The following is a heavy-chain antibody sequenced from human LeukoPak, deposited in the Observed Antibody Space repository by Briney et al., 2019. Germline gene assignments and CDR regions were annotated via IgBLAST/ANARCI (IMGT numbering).Heavy chain of an antibody. CDR3: AKGTEGYCSGTICYPFDY. D-gene: IGHD2-15*01. CDR1: GFTFSSYA. V-gene: IGHV3-23*01. Sequence: GGSLRLSCEASGFTFSSYAMNWVRQVPGKGLEGVSSITGSGSDTYFVDSVKGRFTISRDNSKNTLYMQLNSLRAEDTALYYCAKGTEGYCSGTICYPFDYWGRGTLVTVSS. CDR2: ITGSGSDT. J-gene: IGHJ4*02.